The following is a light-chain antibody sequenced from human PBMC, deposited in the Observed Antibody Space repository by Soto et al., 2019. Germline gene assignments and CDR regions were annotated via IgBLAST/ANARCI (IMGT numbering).Light chain of an antibody. CDR3: AAWDSSLNANLL. V-gene: IGLV1-44*01. Sequence: QPVLTQPPSASGTPGQRVTISCSGSSSNIGSNPVNWYQQLPGTAPKLLIYSNNQRPSGVPDRFSGSKSGTSASLAISALQSEDEADYYCAAWDSSLNANLLFGGGTKLTVL. CDR2: SNN. J-gene: IGLJ2*01. CDR1: SSNIGSNP.